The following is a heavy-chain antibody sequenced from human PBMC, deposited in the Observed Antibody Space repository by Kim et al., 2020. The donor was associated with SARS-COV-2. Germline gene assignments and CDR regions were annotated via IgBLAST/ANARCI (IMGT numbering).Heavy chain of an antibody. D-gene: IGHD3-3*02. CDR3: TTRRDGYISTTDY. V-gene: IGHV3-15*01. CDR1: GFTFSNAW. CDR2: IKSKTDGGTT. J-gene: IGHJ4*02. Sequence: GGSLRLSCAASGFTFSNAWMSWVRQAPGKGLEWVGRIKSKTDGGTTDYAAPVKGRFTISRDDSKNTLYLQMNSLKTEDTAVYYCTTRRDGYISTTDYWGQGTLVTVSS.